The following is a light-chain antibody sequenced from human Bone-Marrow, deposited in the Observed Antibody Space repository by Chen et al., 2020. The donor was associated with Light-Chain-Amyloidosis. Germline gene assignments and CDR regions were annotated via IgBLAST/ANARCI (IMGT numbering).Light chain of an antibody. CDR3: QSYQGSSQGV. J-gene: IGLJ3*02. CDR1: SGSIATNY. V-gene: IGLV6-57*01. CDR2: EDD. Sequence: NSMLTQPPSVSVSPGKTVIIPCTRSSGSIATNYVQWYQQRPGSSPTTVIYEDDQRPSGVPARFSGSIDRSSNSASLTISGLKTEDEADYYCQSYQGSSQGVFGGGTKLTVL.